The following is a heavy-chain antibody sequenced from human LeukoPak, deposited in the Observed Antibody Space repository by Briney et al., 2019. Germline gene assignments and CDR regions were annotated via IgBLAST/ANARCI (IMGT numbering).Heavy chain of an antibody. Sequence: GGSLRLSCAASGFTFSSYSMNWVRQAPGKGLEWVPSISSSSSYIYYADSVKGRFTISRDNAKNSLYLQMNSLRAEDTAVYYCAKLPNDYGDYTFQHWGQGTLVTVSS. D-gene: IGHD4-17*01. CDR2: ISSSSSYI. CDR3: AKLPNDYGDYTFQH. V-gene: IGHV3-21*04. CDR1: GFTFSSYS. J-gene: IGHJ1*01.